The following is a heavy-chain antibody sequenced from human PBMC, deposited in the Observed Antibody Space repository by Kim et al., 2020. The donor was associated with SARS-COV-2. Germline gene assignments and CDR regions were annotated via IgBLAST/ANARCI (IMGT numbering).Heavy chain of an antibody. V-gene: IGHV3-48*02. CDR1: GFTFSAYD. D-gene: IGHD3-16*01. CDR2: ITQNSATI. J-gene: IGHJ3*01. CDR3: VRDRWGGAFDF. Sequence: GGSLRLSCATSGFTFSAYDMNWVRLPPGKGLEWLSFITQNSATIYYADSVEGRFTISRDKAKNSLYLQLNSLRDEDTAVYYCVRDRWGGAFDFWGQVTVFIVSS.